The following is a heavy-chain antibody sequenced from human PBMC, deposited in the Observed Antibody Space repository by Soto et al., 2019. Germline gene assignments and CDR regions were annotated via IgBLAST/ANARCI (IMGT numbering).Heavy chain of an antibody. Sequence: GGSLRLSCAASGFTFSSYSMNWVRQAPGKGLEWVSSISSSSSYIYYADSVKGRFTISRDNAKNSLYLQMNSLRAEDTAVYYCASLYNWIDAHPRDTPNWFDPWGQGTLVTVSS. CDR3: ASLYNWIDAHPRDTPNWFDP. D-gene: IGHD1-20*01. V-gene: IGHV3-21*01. CDR1: GFTFSSYS. J-gene: IGHJ5*02. CDR2: ISSSSSYI.